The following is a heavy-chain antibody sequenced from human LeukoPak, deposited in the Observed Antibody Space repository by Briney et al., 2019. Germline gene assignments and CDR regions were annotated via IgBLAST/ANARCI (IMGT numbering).Heavy chain of an antibody. CDR2: INSDGSTT. Sequence: TGGSLRLSCAASGFTFSRYWMHWVRQAPGKGLVWVSRINSDGSTTTYADSVKGRFTISRDNAKNTLYLQMNSLRAEDTAVYYCARVYCSGGSCYYFDYWGQGTLVTVSS. CDR1: GFTFSRYW. J-gene: IGHJ4*02. V-gene: IGHV3-74*01. CDR3: ARVYCSGGSCYYFDY. D-gene: IGHD2-15*01.